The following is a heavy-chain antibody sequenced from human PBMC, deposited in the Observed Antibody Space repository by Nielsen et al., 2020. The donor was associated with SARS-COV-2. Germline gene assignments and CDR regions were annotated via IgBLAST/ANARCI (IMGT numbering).Heavy chain of an antibody. CDR3: ARPTDYGYGMDV. CDR1: GFTFSSYS. D-gene: IGHD1-26*01. V-gene: IGHV3-48*01. Sequence: GGSLRLSCAASGFTFSSYSMNWVRQAPGKGLEWVSSISSSSSTIYYADSVKGRFTISRDNAKNSLYLQMNSLRAEDTAVYYCARPTDYGYGMDVWGQGTTVTVSS. CDR2: ISSSSSTI. J-gene: IGHJ6*02.